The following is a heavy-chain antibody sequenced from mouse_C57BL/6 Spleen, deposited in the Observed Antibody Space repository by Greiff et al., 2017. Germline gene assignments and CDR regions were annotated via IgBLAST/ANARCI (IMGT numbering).Heavy chain of an antibody. CDR3: ARNYYGSSYRDYYAMDY. CDR1: GFSLTSYA. Sequence: VQGVESGPGLVAPSQSLSITCTVSGFSLTSYAISWVRQPPGKGLEWLGVIWTGGGTNYNSALKSRLSISKDNSKSQVFLKMNSLQTDDTARYYCARNYYGSSYRDYYAMDYWGQGTSVTVSS. V-gene: IGHV2-9-1*01. CDR2: IWTGGGT. J-gene: IGHJ4*01. D-gene: IGHD1-1*01.